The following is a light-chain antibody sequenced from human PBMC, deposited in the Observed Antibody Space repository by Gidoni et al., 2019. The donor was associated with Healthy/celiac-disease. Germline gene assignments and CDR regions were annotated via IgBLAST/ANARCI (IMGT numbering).Light chain of an antibody. V-gene: IGKV1-6*01. CDR3: LQDYNPLT. CDR2: AAS. J-gene: IGKJ4*01. Sequence: AIQMTQSPSSLSASVGDTVTITCRASQGIRNDLGWYQQKPGKAPKLLIYAASSLQSGVPSRFSGSGSGTDLTLTISSLQPEDFATYSGLQDYNPLTFGGGTKVEIK. CDR1: QGIRND.